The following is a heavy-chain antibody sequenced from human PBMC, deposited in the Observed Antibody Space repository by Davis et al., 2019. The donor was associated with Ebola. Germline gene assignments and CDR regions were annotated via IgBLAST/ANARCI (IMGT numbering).Heavy chain of an antibody. D-gene: IGHD2-2*01. Sequence: AASVKVSCKASGFTFTSYAMHWVRQAPGQGLEWMGWINAGNGNTKYSQKFQGRVTITRDTSASTAYMELSSLRSEDTAVYYCARDGVRCSSTSCFPFYFDYWGQGTLVTVSS. CDR2: INAGNGNT. CDR3: ARDGVRCSSTSCFPFYFDY. J-gene: IGHJ4*02. CDR1: GFTFTSYA. V-gene: IGHV1-3*01.